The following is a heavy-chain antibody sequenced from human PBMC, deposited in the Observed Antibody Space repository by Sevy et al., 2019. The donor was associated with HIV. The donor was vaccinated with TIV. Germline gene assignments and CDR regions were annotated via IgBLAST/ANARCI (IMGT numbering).Heavy chain of an antibody. J-gene: IGHJ4*02. CDR2: IYYSGST. CDR1: GGSISSSSYY. CDR3: ARLDFWSGYPYFDY. D-gene: IGHD3-3*01. V-gene: IGHV4-39*01. Sequence: SETLSLTCTVSGGSISSSSYYWGWIRQPPGKGLEWIGSIYYSGSTYYNPSLKSRVTISVDTSKNRLSLKVSSGTAADTAVYYCARLDFWSGYPYFDYWGQGTLVTVSS.